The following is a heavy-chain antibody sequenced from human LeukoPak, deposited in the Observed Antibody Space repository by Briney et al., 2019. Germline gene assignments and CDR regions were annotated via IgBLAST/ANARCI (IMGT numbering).Heavy chain of an antibody. V-gene: IGHV3-48*01. Sequence: GGSLRLSCAASGFNFNIYSMNWVRQAPGKGLEWISYITGSSATLYYGDSVKGRFTISRDNAKNSVYLQMNSLRAEDTAVYYCARGLQWGFDWWGQGALVTVSS. CDR1: GFNFNIYS. D-gene: IGHD6-19*01. CDR2: ITGSSATL. J-gene: IGHJ4*02. CDR3: ARGLQWGFDW.